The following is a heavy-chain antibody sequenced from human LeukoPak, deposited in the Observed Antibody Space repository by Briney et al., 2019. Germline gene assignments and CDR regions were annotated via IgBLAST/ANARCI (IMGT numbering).Heavy chain of an antibody. CDR3: AADNRSGWYWGAFDY. D-gene: IGHD6-19*01. V-gene: IGHV1-58*02. CDR1: GFTFTSSA. Sequence: SVKVSCKASGFTFTSSAMQWVRQARGQRLEWIGWIVVGSGNTNYAKKFQERVTITSDMSTSTAYMELSSLRSEDTAVYYCAADNRSGWYWGAFDYWGQGTLVTVSS. J-gene: IGHJ4*02. CDR2: IVVGSGNT.